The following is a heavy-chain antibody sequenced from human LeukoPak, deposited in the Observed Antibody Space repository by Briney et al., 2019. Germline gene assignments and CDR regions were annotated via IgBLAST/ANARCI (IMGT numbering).Heavy chain of an antibody. Sequence: ASVKVSCKASGYTFTCYYMHWVRQAPGQGLERMGWINPNSGGTNYAQKFQGRVTMTRDTSISTAYMELSRLRSDDTAVYYCARVTYYYDSSGYYPNAYYFDYWGQGTLVTVSS. J-gene: IGHJ4*02. V-gene: IGHV1-2*02. CDR2: INPNSGGT. CDR1: GYTFTCYY. D-gene: IGHD3-22*01. CDR3: ARVTYYYDSSGYYPNAYYFDY.